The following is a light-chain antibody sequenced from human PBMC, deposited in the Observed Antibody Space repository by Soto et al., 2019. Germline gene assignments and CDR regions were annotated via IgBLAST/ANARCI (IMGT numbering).Light chain of an antibody. V-gene: IGKV3-20*01. J-gene: IGKJ1*01. Sequence: IGLPQSPGTLSLSPGERATLSCRASQTISSSYLAWYQQKLGQAPRLLIYGTSSRATGIPDRFSGSRSGTDFTLTISRLEPEDFAVYYCQQYSSSPGTFGQGTKVDIK. CDR2: GTS. CDR3: QQYSSSPGT. CDR1: QTISSSY.